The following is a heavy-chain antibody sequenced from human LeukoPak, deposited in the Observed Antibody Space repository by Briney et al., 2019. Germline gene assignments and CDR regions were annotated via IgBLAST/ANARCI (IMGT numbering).Heavy chain of an antibody. CDR2: ISPSGGST. CDR3: AKEYGSAFDAFDI. CDR1: GYTFTSNY. Sequence: GASVKVSCKAFGYTFTSNYMHWVRQAPGQGPEWMGVISPSGGSTTYAQKFQGRVTLTRDMSTSTDYLELSSLRSEDTAVYYCAKEYGSAFDAFDIWGQGTMVTVSS. D-gene: IGHD3-10*01. V-gene: IGHV1-46*01. J-gene: IGHJ3*02.